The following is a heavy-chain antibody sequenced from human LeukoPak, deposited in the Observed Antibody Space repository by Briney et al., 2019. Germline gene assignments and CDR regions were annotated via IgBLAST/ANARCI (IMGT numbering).Heavy chain of an antibody. CDR2: INSDGFSI. Sequence: PGGSLRLSCAASGFNFSAYWMHWVRQAPGKGLVWVSRINSDGFSIAYADSVKGRFTISRDNAKNTLYLHMNSLRAEDTAVYYCARFYGGSALDNWGQGTMVTVSS. CDR3: ARFYGGSALDN. CDR1: GFNFSAYW. J-gene: IGHJ3*02. V-gene: IGHV3-74*01. D-gene: IGHD3-16*01.